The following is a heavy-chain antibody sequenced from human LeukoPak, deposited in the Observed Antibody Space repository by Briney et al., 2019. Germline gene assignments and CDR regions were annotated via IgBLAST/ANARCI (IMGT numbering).Heavy chain of an antibody. CDR3: ARMYDRSGYYYPFDY. J-gene: IGHJ4*02. D-gene: IGHD3-22*01. Sequence: PSETLSLTCTVSGGSISGYYWSWIRQPPGKGLEWIGYIYYTGSTNYNPSLKSRVTISVDTSKNHFSLKLTSVTAADTAVYYCARMYDRSGYYYPFDYWGQGTLVTVSS. CDR2: IYYTGST. CDR1: GGSISGYY. V-gene: IGHV4-59*08.